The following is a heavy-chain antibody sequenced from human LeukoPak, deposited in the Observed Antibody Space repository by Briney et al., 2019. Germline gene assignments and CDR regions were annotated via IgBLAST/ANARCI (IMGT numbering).Heavy chain of an antibody. CDR1: GFTFSSNW. V-gene: IGHV3-74*01. J-gene: IGHJ4*02. Sequence: HPGGSLRLSCAASGFTFSSNWMHWVRQAPGKGLVWVSRSNEDGSTTNYADSVKGRFTISRDNAKNTRYLQMNSLTAEDTAVYYCVRDLGGRSGHWGQGTLVTVSS. CDR3: VRDLGGRSGH. CDR2: SNEDGSTT. D-gene: IGHD1-26*01.